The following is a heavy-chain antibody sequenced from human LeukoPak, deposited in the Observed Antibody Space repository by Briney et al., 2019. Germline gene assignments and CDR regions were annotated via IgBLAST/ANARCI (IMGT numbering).Heavy chain of an antibody. V-gene: IGHV1-2*02. CDR3: ASLNYCSSTSCHDYG. CDR2: INPNSGDT. J-gene: IGHJ4*02. Sequence: ASVNVSCKASGYIFTGYYMHWVRQAPGQGREWMGWINPNSGDTNYEQKFQGTVTMTRDTSISTASMELSRLRSDDTAEYHCASLNYCSSTSCHDYGWGQGTLVTVSS. CDR1: GYIFTGYY. D-gene: IGHD2-2*01.